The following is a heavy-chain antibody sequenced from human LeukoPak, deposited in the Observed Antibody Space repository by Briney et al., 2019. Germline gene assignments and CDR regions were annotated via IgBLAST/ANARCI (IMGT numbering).Heavy chain of an antibody. CDR1: GGSISSGDYY. J-gene: IGHJ5*02. Sequence: SETLSLTCTVSGGSISSGDYYWSWIRQPPGKGLEWIGYIYYSGSTYYNPSLKSRVTISVDTSKNQFSLKLSSVTAADTAVYYCATVAGPPDNWFDPWGQGTLVTVSS. CDR2: IYYSGST. D-gene: IGHD6-19*01. CDR3: ATVAGPPDNWFDP. V-gene: IGHV4-30-4*08.